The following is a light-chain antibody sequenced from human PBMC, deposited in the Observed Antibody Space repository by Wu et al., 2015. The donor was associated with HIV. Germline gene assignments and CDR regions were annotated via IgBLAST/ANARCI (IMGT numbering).Light chain of an antibody. CDR1: QSVTSS. J-gene: IGKJ5*01. V-gene: IGKV3-11*01. CDR3: QQRTSWPLT. CDR2: DAS. Sequence: IVLTQSPAALSFSPGERATVSCRASQSVTSSLAWYQQKSGQAPRLLIYDASNRATGIPARFSGRGSGTDFTLTISSLEPEDFAVYYCQQRTSWPLTFGQGTRLEIK.